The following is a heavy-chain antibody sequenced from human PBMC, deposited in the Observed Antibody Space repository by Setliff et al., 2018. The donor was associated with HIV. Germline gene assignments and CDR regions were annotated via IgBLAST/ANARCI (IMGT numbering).Heavy chain of an antibody. J-gene: IGHJ2*01. V-gene: IGHV2-5*02. Sequence: SGPTLVNPTQTLTLTCTFSGFSLRTDGVGVGWIRQPPGKALEWLALIYWDNDKRYNPLLKSTLSIIKDTSRNQVVLTMTNLDPIDTATYYCVRLPISGYCYFDFWGRGTLVTVSS. CDR1: GFSLRTDGVG. D-gene: IGHD1-26*01. CDR3: VRLPISGYCYFDF. CDR2: IYWDNDK.